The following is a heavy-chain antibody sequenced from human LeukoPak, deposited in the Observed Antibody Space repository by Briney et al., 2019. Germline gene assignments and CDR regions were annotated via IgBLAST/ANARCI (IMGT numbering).Heavy chain of an antibody. D-gene: IGHD5-18*01. Sequence: SVKVSCKASGGTFNSYAISWVRQAPGQGLEWMGGIIPMFGTANYAQKFQGRVTITTDESTSTAYMELSSLRSEDTAMYYCARDQGRGYSSGPYYYYYYMDVWGKGTTATVSS. J-gene: IGHJ6*03. CDR3: ARDQGRGYSSGPYYYYYYMDV. V-gene: IGHV1-69*05. CDR2: IIPMFGTA. CDR1: GGTFNSYA.